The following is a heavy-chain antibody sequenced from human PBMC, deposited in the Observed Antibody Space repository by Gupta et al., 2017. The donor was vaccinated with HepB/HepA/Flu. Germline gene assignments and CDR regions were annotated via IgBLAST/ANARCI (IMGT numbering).Heavy chain of an antibody. V-gene: IGHV3-23*04. J-gene: IGHJ4*02. D-gene: IGHD3-16*01. Sequence: EVQLVESGGGLVQPGESLRLSCAASGFTFSTDAMDWVRQAPGKGLEWVSGIYGRDDRTFYADSVKGRFTISRDNSKNTLYLQMNSLRAEDTAVYHGARGRGPSRLGIEYGGQGTLVTVSS. CDR1: GFTFSTDA. CDR3: ARGRGPSRLGIEY. CDR2: IYGRDDRT.